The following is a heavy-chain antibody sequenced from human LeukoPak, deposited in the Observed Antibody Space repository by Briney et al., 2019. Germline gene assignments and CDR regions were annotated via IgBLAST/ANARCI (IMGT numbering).Heavy chain of an antibody. CDR1: GYSFTSYW. Sequence: GESLKISCKGSGYSFTSYWIGWVRQMPGKGLEWMGIIYPGDSDTRYSPSFQGQVTISADKSISTAYLQWSSLKASDTAMYYCARQELLWFGGLPVPFDYWGQGTLVTVSS. D-gene: IGHD3-10*01. V-gene: IGHV5-51*01. J-gene: IGHJ4*02. CDR2: IYPGDSDT. CDR3: ARQELLWFGGLPVPFDY.